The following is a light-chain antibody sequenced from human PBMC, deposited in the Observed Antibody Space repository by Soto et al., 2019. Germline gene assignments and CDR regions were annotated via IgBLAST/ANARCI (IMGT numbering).Light chain of an antibody. CDR3: QQYDNLPIT. CDR1: QTISSW. V-gene: IGKV1-5*03. Sequence: DIQMTQSPSTLSASVGDRVTITCRASQTISSWLAWYQQKPGKAPKLLIYKASTLKSGVPSRFSGSGSGTDFTFTISSLQPEDIATYYCQQYDNLPITFGPGTKVDIK. CDR2: KAS. J-gene: IGKJ3*01.